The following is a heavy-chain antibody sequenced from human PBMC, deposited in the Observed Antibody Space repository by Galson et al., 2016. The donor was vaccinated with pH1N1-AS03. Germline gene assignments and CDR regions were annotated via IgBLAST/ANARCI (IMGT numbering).Heavy chain of an antibody. CDR2: IYYTGDI. CDR3: ARRGNSWTAWYCDL. D-gene: IGHD4-23*01. Sequence: LSLTCTVSGGSINSYYWTWIRQPPGKGLEWIGQIYYTGDIIYTPSLRSRVTISVDTSKNQLSLSLSSVTAADTAVYYCARRGNSWTAWYCDLWGRGTRVTVSS. V-gene: IGHV4-59*08. J-gene: IGHJ2*01. CDR1: GGSINSYY.